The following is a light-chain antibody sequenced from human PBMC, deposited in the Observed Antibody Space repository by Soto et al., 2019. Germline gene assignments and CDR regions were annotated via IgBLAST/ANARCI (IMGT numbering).Light chain of an antibody. Sequence: EIVMTQFPATLSGTPGERVTLSCRASQSVGKKLAWYQQKPDQAPRLLIYAASTRASDFPARFSGSGSGTDFTLTISSLQSEDFAVYYCQQYYDWPPYTFGQGTKVDI. CDR1: QSVGKK. CDR3: QQYYDWPPYT. J-gene: IGKJ2*01. CDR2: AAS. V-gene: IGKV3-15*01.